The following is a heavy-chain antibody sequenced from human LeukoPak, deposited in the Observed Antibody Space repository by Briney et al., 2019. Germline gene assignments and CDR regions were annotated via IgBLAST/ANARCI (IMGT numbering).Heavy chain of an antibody. V-gene: IGHV3-23*01. D-gene: IGHD3-22*01. CDR3: AKDGQYYDSSGYYHYYYGMDV. CDR2: LSGSCWST. Sequence: GVSLRLPCAASVFTFSSYAMSWVRQAPGKGLEWVSALSGSCWSTYYADSVKGRFTISRDNSKNTLYLQMNSLRAEDTAVYYCAKDGQYYDSSGYYHYYYGMDVWGQGTTVTVSS. J-gene: IGHJ6*02. CDR1: VFTFSSYA.